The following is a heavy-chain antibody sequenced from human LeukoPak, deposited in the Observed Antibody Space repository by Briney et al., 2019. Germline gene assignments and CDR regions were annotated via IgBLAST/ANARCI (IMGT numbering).Heavy chain of an antibody. D-gene: IGHD1-26*01. Sequence: GGSLRLSCAASGFTFSSYWMSWVRQAPGKGLEWVANIKQDGSEKYYVDSVKGRFTISRDNAKNSLYLQMNSLRAEDTAVYYCAKGGNNGSYYGHFDYWGQGTLVTVSS. V-gene: IGHV3-7*03. CDR1: GFTFSSYW. CDR3: AKGGNNGSYYGHFDY. CDR2: IKQDGSEK. J-gene: IGHJ4*02.